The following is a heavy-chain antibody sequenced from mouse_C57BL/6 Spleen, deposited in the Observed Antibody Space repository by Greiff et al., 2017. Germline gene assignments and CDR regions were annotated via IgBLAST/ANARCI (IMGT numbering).Heavy chain of an antibody. Sequence: EVKLVESGPELVKPGASVKMSCKASGYTFTDYNMHWVKQSHGKNLEWIGYINPNNGGTRYNQKFKGKATLTVNKSSSTAYMELRSLTSDDSAVYYCARGGIRRAWVAYWGQGTLVTVSA. V-gene: IGHV1-22*01. CDR2: INPNNGGT. CDR1: GYTFTDYN. CDR3: ARGGIRRAWVAY. J-gene: IGHJ3*01. D-gene: IGHD1-1*01.